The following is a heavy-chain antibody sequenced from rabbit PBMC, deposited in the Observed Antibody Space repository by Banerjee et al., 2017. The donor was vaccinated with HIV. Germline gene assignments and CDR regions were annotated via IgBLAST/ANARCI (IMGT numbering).Heavy chain of an antibody. CDR3: ARGVYYDPYAYATGYGMDL. Sequence: QEQLVESGGGLVQPGGSLKLSCKASGFDFSSYGVSWVRQAPGKGLEWIGYIDPVFGDTDYASWVNGRFTISKTSSTTVTLQMTSLTAADTATYFCARGVYYDPYAYATGYGMDLWGQGTLVTVS. CDR2: IDPVFGDT. J-gene: IGHJ6*01. D-gene: IGHD6-1*01. V-gene: IGHV1S39*01. CDR1: GFDFSSYG.